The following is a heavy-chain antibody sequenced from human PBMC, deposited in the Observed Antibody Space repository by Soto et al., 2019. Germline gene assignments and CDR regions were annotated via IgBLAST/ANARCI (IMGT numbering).Heavy chain of an antibody. Sequence: ASVKVSCKVSGYTLTELSMHWVRKAPGKGLEWMGGFDPEDGETIYAQKFQGRVTMTEDTATDTAYMELSSLRSEDTAVYYCATDQPAAAPSPYQINGLRMDVWGQGTTVTVSS. CDR3: ATDQPAAAPSPYQINGLRMDV. CDR2: FDPEDGET. D-gene: IGHD2-2*01. J-gene: IGHJ6*02. CDR1: GYTLTELS. V-gene: IGHV1-24*01.